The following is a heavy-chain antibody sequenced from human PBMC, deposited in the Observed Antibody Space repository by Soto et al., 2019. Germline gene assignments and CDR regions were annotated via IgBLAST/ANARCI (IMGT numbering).Heavy chain of an antibody. D-gene: IGHD6-13*01. V-gene: IGHV4-31*03. Sequence: QVQLQESGPGLVEPSQTLSLTCTVSGGSISGEGYYWSWIRQYSGRGLEWIGYIHYSGSTYYNPSLKSRVIISVDTSKTQFFLNLSVVTAADTAVYYCARAWTATAGWANWFDRWGQGTLVTVSS. CDR1: GGSISGEGYY. J-gene: IGHJ5*02. CDR2: IHYSGST. CDR3: ARAWTATAGWANWFDR.